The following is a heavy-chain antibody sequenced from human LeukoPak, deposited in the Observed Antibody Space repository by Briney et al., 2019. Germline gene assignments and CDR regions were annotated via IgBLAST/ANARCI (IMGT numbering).Heavy chain of an antibody. J-gene: IGHJ4*02. CDR1: GYIFTSYG. CDR3: ARLAYCGGDCYPRSRYYFDY. Sequence: GASVNVSCKASGYIFTSYGISWVRQAPGQGLEWMGWISAYNGNTNYAQKLQGRVTMTTDTSTSTAYMELRSLRSDDTAVYYCARLAYCGGDCYPRSRYYFDYWGQGTLVTVSS. D-gene: IGHD2-21*01. CDR2: ISAYNGNT. V-gene: IGHV1-18*01.